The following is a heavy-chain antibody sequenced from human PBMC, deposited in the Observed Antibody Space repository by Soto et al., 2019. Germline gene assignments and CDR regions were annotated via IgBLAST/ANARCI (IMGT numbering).Heavy chain of an antibody. J-gene: IGHJ4*02. CDR3: AADQYGGNPHLASQE. CDR2: IVVGSGNT. V-gene: IGHV1-58*01. Sequence: GASVKVSCKASGFTFTSSAVQWVRQARGQRLEWIGWIVVGSGNTNYAQKFQERVTITRDMSTSTAYMELSSLRSEDTAVYYCAADQYGGNPHLASQEWGQGTLVTVSS. CDR1: GFTFTSSA. D-gene: IGHD2-15*01.